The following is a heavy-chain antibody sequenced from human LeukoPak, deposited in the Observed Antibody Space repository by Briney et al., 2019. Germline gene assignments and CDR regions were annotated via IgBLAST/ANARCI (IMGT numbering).Heavy chain of an antibody. J-gene: IGHJ5*02. CDR1: GGSFSGYY. CDR3: ARSVADIVVVPAPMGWFDP. CDR2: IKHSGST. Sequence: PETLSFTCAVYGGSFSGYYRSWIRQPPGKGLEWIGEIKHSGSTNYNPSLKSRVTISVDTSKNQFSLKLSSVTAADTAVYYCARSVADIVVVPAPMGWFDPWGQGTLVTVSS. D-gene: IGHD2-2*01. V-gene: IGHV4-34*01.